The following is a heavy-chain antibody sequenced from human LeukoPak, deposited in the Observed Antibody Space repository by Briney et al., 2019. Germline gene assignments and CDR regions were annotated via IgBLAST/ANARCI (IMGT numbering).Heavy chain of an antibody. CDR3: ARDGGWELLAHWFDP. J-gene: IGHJ5*02. Sequence: ASVKVSCKASGYTFTSYYMHWVRQAPGQGLEWMGIINPSGGSTSYAQKFQGRVTMTSDMSTSTVYMELSSLRSEDTAVYYCARDGGWELLAHWFDPWGQGTLVTVSS. CDR2: INPSGGST. CDR1: GYTFTSYY. D-gene: IGHD1-26*01. V-gene: IGHV1-46*01.